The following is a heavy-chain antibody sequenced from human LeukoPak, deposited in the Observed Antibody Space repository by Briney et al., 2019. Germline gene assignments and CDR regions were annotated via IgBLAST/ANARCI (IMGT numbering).Heavy chain of an antibody. CDR2: ISGSTGTT. Sequence: PGGSLRLSCAASGFTFYSYAMYWVRQAPGKGLEWVSGISGSTGTTYYADSVKGRFTISRDNSKNTLYLQMNSLRTEDTAVYYCARPPSTTWIHDAFDIWGQGTMVTVSS. J-gene: IGHJ3*02. V-gene: IGHV3-23*01. CDR1: GFTFYSYA. D-gene: IGHD1-1*01. CDR3: ARPPSTTWIHDAFDI.